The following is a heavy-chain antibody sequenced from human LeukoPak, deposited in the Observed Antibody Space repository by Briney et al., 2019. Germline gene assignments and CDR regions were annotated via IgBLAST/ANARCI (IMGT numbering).Heavy chain of an antibody. Sequence: PSETLSLTCAVSGGSISSGGYSWSWIRQPPGRGLEWIGYIYHSGSTYYNPSLKSRVTMSLDTSKNQFSLRLSSMTAADTAVYYCARVGVNWEVPAASWFDPWGQGTLVTVSS. D-gene: IGHD2-2*01. CDR1: GGSISSGGYS. V-gene: IGHV4-30-2*01. CDR2: IYHSGST. CDR3: ARVGVNWEVPAASWFDP. J-gene: IGHJ5*02.